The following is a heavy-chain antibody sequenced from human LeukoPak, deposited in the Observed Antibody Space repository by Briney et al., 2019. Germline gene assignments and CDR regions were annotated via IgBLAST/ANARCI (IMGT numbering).Heavy chain of an antibody. V-gene: IGHV4-34*01. Sequence: SETLSLTCAVYGGSFSGYYWSWIRRPPGKGLEWIGEINHSGSTNYNPSLKSRVTISVDTSKNQFSLKLSSVTAADTAVYYCARSDILTGYTHWGQGTLVTVSS. CDR3: ARSDILTGYTH. CDR1: GGSFSGYY. CDR2: INHSGST. D-gene: IGHD3-9*01. J-gene: IGHJ4*02.